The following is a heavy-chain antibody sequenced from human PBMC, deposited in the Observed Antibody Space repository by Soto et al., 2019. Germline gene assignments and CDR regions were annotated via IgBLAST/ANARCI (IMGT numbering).Heavy chain of an antibody. CDR1: GGTFSSYA. Sequence: SVKVSCKASGGTFSSYAISWVRQAPGQGLEWMGGIIPIFGTANYAQKFQGRVTITADESTSTAYMELSSLRSEDTAVYYCARRHYYYFSGYYPGNYGTDFWGQGTTVTGSS. CDR2: IIPIFGTA. J-gene: IGHJ6*02. CDR3: ARRHYYYFSGYYPGNYGTDF. V-gene: IGHV1-69*13. D-gene: IGHD3-22*01.